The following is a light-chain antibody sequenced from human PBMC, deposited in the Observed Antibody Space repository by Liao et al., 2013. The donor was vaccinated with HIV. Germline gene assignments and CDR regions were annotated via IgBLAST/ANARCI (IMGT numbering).Light chain of an antibody. V-gene: IGLV3-25*03. CDR1: ALARQY. CDR3: QSADNTGTYVV. J-gene: IGLJ3*02. CDR2: KDS. Sequence: SYELTQPPSVSVSPGQTARITCSGDALARQYVYWYQQKPGQAPVLVIYKDSERPSGIPGGFSGSSSGKTVTLTISGVQAEDEADYYCQSADNTGTYVVFGGGTKLTVL.